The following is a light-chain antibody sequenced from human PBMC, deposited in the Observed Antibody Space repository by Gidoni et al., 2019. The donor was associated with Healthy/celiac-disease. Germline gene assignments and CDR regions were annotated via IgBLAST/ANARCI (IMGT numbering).Light chain of an antibody. V-gene: IGKV3-11*01. Sequence: EIVLTQSPATLSLSPGERATLSCRASQSVSRYLAWYQQKPGQAPRLLIYDASNRATGIPARFIGSGSGTDFTLTISSLEPEDFAVYYCQQRSNWPPMYTFGQXTKLEIK. J-gene: IGKJ2*01. CDR1: QSVSRY. CDR3: QQRSNWPPMYT. CDR2: DAS.